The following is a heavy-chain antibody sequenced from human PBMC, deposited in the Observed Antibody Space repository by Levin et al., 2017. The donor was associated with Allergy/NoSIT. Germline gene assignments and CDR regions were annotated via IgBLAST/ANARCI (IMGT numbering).Heavy chain of an antibody. CDR3: ATGRHGSGKYTICDS. V-gene: IGHV3-23*01. CDR2: ISGTGNTI. D-gene: IGHD3-10*01. J-gene: IGHJ4*02. Sequence: GGSLRLSCAASGFTFSNDAMNWVRQAPGKGLEWVSAISGTGNTIYYADSVKGRFTISRDNSKNTLYLQLNSLRVEDTAVYFCATGRHGSGKYTICDSWGQGTLVTVSS. CDR1: GFTFSNDA.